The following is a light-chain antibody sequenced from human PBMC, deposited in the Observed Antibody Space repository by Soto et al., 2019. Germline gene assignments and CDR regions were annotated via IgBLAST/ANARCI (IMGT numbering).Light chain of an antibody. V-gene: IGKV3-11*01. J-gene: IGKJ4*01. Sequence: EIGLTQSPATLSLSPGESATLSCRASQSISSYLAWYQQKPGQAPRLLIYDTSNRATGIPARFSGSGSGTDFTLTISTLEPEDFAVYYCQQRSKWPLTFGGGTKVEIK. CDR2: DTS. CDR3: QQRSKWPLT. CDR1: QSISSY.